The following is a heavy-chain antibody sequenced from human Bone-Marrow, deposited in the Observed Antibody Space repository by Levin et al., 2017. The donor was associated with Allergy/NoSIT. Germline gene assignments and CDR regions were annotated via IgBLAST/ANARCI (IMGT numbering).Heavy chain of an antibody. Sequence: GGSLRLSCAASGFTFEDYAMHWVRQAPGKGLEWVSRINWKGNSMDYPDSVKGRFIISRDNARNSLYLQMNSLCPEDTAFYFCAKDSRSSSSMDYYYYSGMDVWGQGATVTVSS. D-gene: IGHD6-6*01. J-gene: IGHJ6*02. CDR1: GFTFEDYA. CDR3: AKDSRSSSSMDYYYYSGMDV. V-gene: IGHV3-9*01. CDR2: INWKGNSM.